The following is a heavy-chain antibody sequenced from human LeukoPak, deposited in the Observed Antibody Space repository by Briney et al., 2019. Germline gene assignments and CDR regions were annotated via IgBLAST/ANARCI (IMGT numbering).Heavy chain of an antibody. CDR1: GFTFSSNW. J-gene: IGHJ3*01. Sequence: GGSLRLSCAASGFTFSSNWMHWIRQAPGKGLVWVLSINSDGSSTSYADSVKGRFAISRDNAKNTLYLQMNSLRAEDTAVYYCARWEYALDVWGQGTMVTVSS. CDR3: ARWEYALDV. V-gene: IGHV3-74*01. CDR2: INSDGSST. D-gene: IGHD1-26*01.